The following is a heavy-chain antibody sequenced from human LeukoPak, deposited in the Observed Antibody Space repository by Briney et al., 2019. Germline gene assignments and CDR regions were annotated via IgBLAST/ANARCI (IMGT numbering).Heavy chain of an antibody. CDR3: ARAHSGSHDAFDI. V-gene: IGHV3-30*04. CDR2: ISYDGSNK. D-gene: IGHD1-26*01. Sequence: GGSLRLSCAASGFTFSSYAMHWVRQAPGKGLEWVAVISYDGSNKYYADSVKGRFTISRDNSKNTLYLQMNSLRAEDTAVYYCARAHSGSHDAFDIWGQGTMVTVSS. J-gene: IGHJ3*02. CDR1: GFTFSSYA.